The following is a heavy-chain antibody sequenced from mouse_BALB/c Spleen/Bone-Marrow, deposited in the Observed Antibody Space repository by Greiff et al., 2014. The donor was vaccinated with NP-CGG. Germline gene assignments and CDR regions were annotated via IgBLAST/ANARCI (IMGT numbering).Heavy chain of an antibody. CDR3: ARRDDYDLDY. J-gene: IGHJ2*01. V-gene: IGHV1-54*01. Sequence: VQLQQSGAELVRPGTSVKVSCKASGYAFTNYLIEWVKQRPGQGLEWIGVINPGSGGTNYNEKFKGKATLTADKSSSTAYMQLSSMTSDDSAVYFCARRDDYDLDYWGQGTTLTVSS. D-gene: IGHD2-4*01. CDR1: GYAFTNYL. CDR2: INPGSGGT.